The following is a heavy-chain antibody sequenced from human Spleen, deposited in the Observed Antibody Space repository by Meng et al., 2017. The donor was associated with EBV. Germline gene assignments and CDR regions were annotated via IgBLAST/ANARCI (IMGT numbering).Heavy chain of an antibody. CDR1: GYTFDNTA. J-gene: IGHJ4*02. CDR3: ARDQRVASAIDY. CDR2: ITPYNGDT. D-gene: IGHD3-3*01. V-gene: IGHV1-18*01. Sequence: QSQLVQSGAEVKKPGASVKVSCKTSGYTFDNTAISWVRQAPGQGLEWMGWITPYNGDTNYAENFQGRVTLTTDTSTTTAYMELRSLRSDDTAVYYCARDQRVASAIDYWGQGTLVTGSS.